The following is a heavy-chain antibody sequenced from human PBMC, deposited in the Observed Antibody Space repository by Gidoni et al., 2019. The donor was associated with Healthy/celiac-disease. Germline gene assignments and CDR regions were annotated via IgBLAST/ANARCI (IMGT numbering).Heavy chain of an antibody. J-gene: IGHJ4*02. D-gene: IGHD3-22*01. CDR3: ARGPIFTYYYDSSGLAG. V-gene: IGHV1-2*02. CDR2: INPNSGGT. CDR1: GYTFTGYY. Sequence: QVQLVQSGAEVKKPGASVKVSCKASGYTFTGYYLHWVRQAPGQGLEWMGWINPNSGGTNYAQKFQGRVTMTRDTFISTAYMELSRLRSDDTAVYYCARGPIFTYYYDSSGLAGWGQGTLVTVSS.